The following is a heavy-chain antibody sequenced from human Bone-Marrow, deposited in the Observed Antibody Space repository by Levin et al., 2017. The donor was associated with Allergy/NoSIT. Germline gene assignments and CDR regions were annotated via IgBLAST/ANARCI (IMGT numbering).Heavy chain of an antibody. J-gene: IGHJ6*02. Sequence: SLRLSCAASGFSFNTYGMHWVRQAPGKGLEWVAVIWYDGSSQYFGDSVKGRFTISRDNANSILYLQMNSLRVEDAAVYYCARDAEWLVPKYYFAMDVWGQGTTVTVSS. CDR2: IWYDGSSQ. V-gene: IGHV3-33*01. CDR1: GFSFNTYG. CDR3: ARDAEWLVPKYYFAMDV. D-gene: IGHD6-19*01.